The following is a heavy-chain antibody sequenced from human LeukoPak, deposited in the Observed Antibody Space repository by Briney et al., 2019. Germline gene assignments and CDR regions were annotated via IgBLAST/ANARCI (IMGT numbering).Heavy chain of an antibody. J-gene: IGHJ4*02. CDR1: GGSINNYY. V-gene: IGHV4-59*12. Sequence: SSETLSLTCTVSGGSINNYYWSWIRQPPGKGLEWIGHIYYTGSTNYNPSLKSRVTISVDTSKNQFSLKLSSVTAADTAVYYCARESAREGCSSTSCYTIDYWGQGTLVTVSS. D-gene: IGHD2-2*02. CDR2: IYYTGST. CDR3: ARESAREGCSSTSCYTIDY.